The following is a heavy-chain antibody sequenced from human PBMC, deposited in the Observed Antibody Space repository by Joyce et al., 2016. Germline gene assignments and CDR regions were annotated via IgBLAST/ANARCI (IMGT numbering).Heavy chain of an antibody. CDR2: IQPDGSDT. D-gene: IGHD1-26*01. J-gene: IGHJ4*02. CDR3: ATRVGGGGSFDY. CDR1: GYRFSDHW. Sequence: EVQLVQSGAEVKKPGESLKISCRASGYRFSDHWIGWVRQMPGQGLEWMGIIQPDGSDTTYSPSFQGQVTSSADKSINTPFLQWSGLEASDTAIYYCATRVGGGGSFDYWGQGTRVSVSS. V-gene: IGHV5-51*01.